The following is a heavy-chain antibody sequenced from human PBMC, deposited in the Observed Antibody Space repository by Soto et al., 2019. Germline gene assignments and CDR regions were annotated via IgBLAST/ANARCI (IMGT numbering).Heavy chain of an antibody. CDR1: GDSVSSRSYY. CDR2: IFYTGAT. CDR3: AREGRHSGGMRDNWFDP. Sequence: SETLSLTCTVSGDSVSSRSYYWNWIRHHPGKGLEFIGYIFYTGATYYNPSLRGRVSMSIDTSKNQCSLNLRFVTAADTAVYYCAREGRHSGGMRDNWFDPWGQGTLVTVSS. V-gene: IGHV4-31*03. D-gene: IGHD3-10*01. J-gene: IGHJ5*02.